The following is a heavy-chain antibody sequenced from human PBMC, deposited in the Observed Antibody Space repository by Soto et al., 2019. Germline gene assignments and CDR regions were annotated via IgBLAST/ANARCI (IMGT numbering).Heavy chain of an antibody. V-gene: IGHV3-33*01. Sequence: PGGSLRLSCAASGFTFSSYGMHWVRQAPGKGLEWVAVIWYDGSNKYYADSVKGRFTISRDNSKNTLYLQMNSLRAEDTAVYYCARDRGSPPRTTPFDYWGQGTLVTVSS. CDR2: IWYDGSNK. CDR1: GFTFSSYG. D-gene: IGHD1-26*01. CDR3: ARDRGSPPRTTPFDY. J-gene: IGHJ4*02.